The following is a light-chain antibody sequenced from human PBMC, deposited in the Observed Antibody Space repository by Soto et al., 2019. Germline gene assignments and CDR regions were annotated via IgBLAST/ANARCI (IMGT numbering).Light chain of an antibody. Sequence: DIQMTQSPSSLSASVRDSVTITCQASQDIRNNLNWYQQKPGQAPKVLIYGASNLVTGVPSRFSGSGSGTHCTFTISNLQPEDIATYYCQQFDSLLRATFGGGTKVEIK. CDR3: QQFDSLLRAT. CDR2: GAS. CDR1: QDIRNN. J-gene: IGKJ4*01. V-gene: IGKV1-33*01.